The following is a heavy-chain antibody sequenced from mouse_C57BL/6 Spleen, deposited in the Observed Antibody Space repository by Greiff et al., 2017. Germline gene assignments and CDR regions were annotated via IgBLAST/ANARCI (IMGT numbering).Heavy chain of an antibody. J-gene: IGHJ4*01. Sequence: LQESGAELARPGASVKLSCKASGYTFTSYGISWVKQRTGQGLEWIGEIYPRSGNTYYNEKFKGKATLTADKSSSTAYMELRSLTSEDSAVYFCAREDYGSSSYAMDYWGQGTSVTVSS. CDR2: IYPRSGNT. D-gene: IGHD1-1*01. CDR3: AREDYGSSSYAMDY. V-gene: IGHV1-81*01. CDR1: GYTFTSYG.